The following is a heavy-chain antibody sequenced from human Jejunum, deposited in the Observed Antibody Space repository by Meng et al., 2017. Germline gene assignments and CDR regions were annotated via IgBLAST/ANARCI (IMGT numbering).Heavy chain of an antibody. CDR3: ARIIFEAGAAYFDY. V-gene: IGHV1-2*02. CDR2: INPNNGGT. Sequence: CVRQAPGQGLEWMGWINPNNGGTNYAQNFQGRVTMTRDTPVTTAHMELSSLRSDDTAVYYCARIIFEAGAAYFDYWGQGTLVTVSS. D-gene: IGHD6-13*01. J-gene: IGHJ4*02.